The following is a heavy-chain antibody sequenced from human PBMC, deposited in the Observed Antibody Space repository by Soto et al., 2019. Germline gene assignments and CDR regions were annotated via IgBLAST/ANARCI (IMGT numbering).Heavy chain of an antibody. V-gene: IGHV4-30-2*01. D-gene: IGHD4-17*01. CDR1: GGSISSGGYS. J-gene: IGHJ6*02. Sequence: QLQLLESGSGLVKPSQTLSLTCAVSGGSISSGGYSWTWIRQPPGKGLEWIGYIYHSGSAYYNPSLKSRVTISVYRSKNQFSLKLSSVTAADTAVYYCARAHYGDYGYGMDVWGQGTTVTVSS. CDR2: IYHSGSA. CDR3: ARAHYGDYGYGMDV.